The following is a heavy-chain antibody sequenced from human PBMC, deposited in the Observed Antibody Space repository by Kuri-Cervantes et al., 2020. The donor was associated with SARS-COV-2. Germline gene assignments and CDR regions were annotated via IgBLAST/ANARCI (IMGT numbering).Heavy chain of an antibody. J-gene: IGHJ6*03. Sequence: GGAVRVWCGACGFTVSSNYMSWVRQAPGKGLEWVSVIYSGGSTYYADSVKGRFTISRDNSKNTLYLQMNSLRAEDTAVYYCARGLMFGEFYYYYMDVWGKGTTVTVSS. CDR2: IYSGGST. V-gene: IGHV3-53*01. CDR1: GFTVSSNY. CDR3: ARGLMFGEFYYYYMDV. D-gene: IGHD3-10*02.